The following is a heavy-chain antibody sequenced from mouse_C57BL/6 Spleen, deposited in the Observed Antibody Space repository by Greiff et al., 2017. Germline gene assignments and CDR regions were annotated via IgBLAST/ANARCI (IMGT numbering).Heavy chain of an antibody. Sequence: QVQLQQSGAELARPGASVKLSCKASGYTFTSYGISWVKQRTGQGLEWIGEIYPRSGNTYYNEKFKGKATLTADKSSSTAYMELRSLTSEDSAVYFCARPTTEAMDYWGQGTSVTVSS. V-gene: IGHV1-81*01. CDR2: IYPRSGNT. CDR3: ARPTTEAMDY. D-gene: IGHD2-13*01. J-gene: IGHJ4*01. CDR1: GYTFTSYG.